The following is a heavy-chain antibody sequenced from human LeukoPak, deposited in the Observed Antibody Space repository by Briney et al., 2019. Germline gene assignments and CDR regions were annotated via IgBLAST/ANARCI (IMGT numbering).Heavy chain of an antibody. CDR2: ISSSSLTI. CDR3: AKPHYDFWSGYPAVDY. CDR1: GFTFSDYY. V-gene: IGHV3-11*01. D-gene: IGHD3-3*01. J-gene: IGHJ4*02. Sequence: GGSLRLSCAVSGFTFSDYYMNWIRQAPGKGLEWVSYISSSSLTIYYADSVKGRFTISRDNSKNTLYLQMNSLRAEDTAVYYCAKPHYDFWSGYPAVDYWGQGTLVTVSS.